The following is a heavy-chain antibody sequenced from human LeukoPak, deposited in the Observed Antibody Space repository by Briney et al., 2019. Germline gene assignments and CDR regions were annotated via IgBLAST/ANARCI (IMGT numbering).Heavy chain of an antibody. CDR3: TGRGYGPGSHYRF. J-gene: IGHJ4*02. V-gene: IGHV4-34*01. CDR1: GWCFTQYF. CDR2: INHSGQI. Sequence: SETLSLTCAFYGWCFTQYFWMWVGQSPGKGLEWIGEINHSGQIDYNTSLKSRVTISVTTYRNQFSLLLNSVTAADTPVYYCTGRGYGPGSHYRFWGQGTLVTVSS. D-gene: IGHD3-10*01.